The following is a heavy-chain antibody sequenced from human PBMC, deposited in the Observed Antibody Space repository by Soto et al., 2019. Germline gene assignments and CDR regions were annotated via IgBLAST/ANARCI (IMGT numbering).Heavy chain of an antibody. J-gene: IGHJ6*02. V-gene: IGHV1-69*02. CDR1: GGTFSSYT. Sequence: QVQLVQSGAEVKKPGSSVKVSCKASGGTFSSYTISWVRQAPGQGLEWMGRIIPILGIANYAQKFQGRVTITADKSTSTAYMELSSLRSEDTAVYYCAIAVAGTLGMDVWGQGTTVTVSS. D-gene: IGHD6-19*01. CDR3: AIAVAGTLGMDV. CDR2: IIPILGIA.